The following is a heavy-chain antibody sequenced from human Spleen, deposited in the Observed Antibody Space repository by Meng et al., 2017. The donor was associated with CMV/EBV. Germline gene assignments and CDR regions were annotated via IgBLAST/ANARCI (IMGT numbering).Heavy chain of an antibody. V-gene: IGHV3-9*01. CDR2: ISWNSGSI. Sequence: GGSLRLSCAASGFTFDDYAMHWVRQAPGKGLEWVSGISWNSGSIGYADSVKGRFTISRDNAKNSLYLQMNSLRAEDTALYYCAKDIEILYRDNAFDIWGQGTMVTVSS. D-gene: IGHD2-8*01. J-gene: IGHJ3*02. CDR1: GFTFDDYA. CDR3: AKDIEILYRDNAFDI.